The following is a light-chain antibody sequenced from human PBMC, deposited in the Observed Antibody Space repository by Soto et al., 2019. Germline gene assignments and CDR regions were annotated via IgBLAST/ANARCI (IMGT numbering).Light chain of an antibody. Sequence: QSALTQPASVSGSPGQSITISCTGTSSDVGGYKYVSWYQQHPGKAPKLMLYGVSNRPSGVSNRYSGSKSGNTAALTISGLQAEDEADYYCTSYTSSSTLYVFGTGTKVTVL. CDR2: GVS. CDR3: TSYTSSSTLYV. V-gene: IGLV2-14*01. J-gene: IGLJ1*01. CDR1: SSDVGGYKY.